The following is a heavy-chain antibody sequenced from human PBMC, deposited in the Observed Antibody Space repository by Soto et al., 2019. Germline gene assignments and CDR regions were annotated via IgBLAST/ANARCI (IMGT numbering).Heavy chain of an antibody. V-gene: IGHV4-34*01. CDR2: INHSGST. J-gene: IGHJ4*02. CDR3: ARGLAVAGLFDY. Sequence: SENLSLTCAVYGGSFSGYYWSWIRQPPGKGLEWIGEINHSGSTNYNPSLKSRVTISVDTSKNQFSLKLSSVTAADTAVYYCARGLAVAGLFDYWGQGTLVTVSS. D-gene: IGHD6-19*01. CDR1: GGSFSGYY.